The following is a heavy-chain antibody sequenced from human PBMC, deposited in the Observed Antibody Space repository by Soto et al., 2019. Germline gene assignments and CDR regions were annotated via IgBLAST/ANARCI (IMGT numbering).Heavy chain of an antibody. Sequence: SQTLSLTCVISGESVSSNSASWNWIRQSPSRGLEWLGRTYYRSKWYNYYAVSVKSRITINPDTSKNQFSLQLNSVTPEDTAVYYCARDLMVRGFPIPQHNGMDVWGLYTTVTLSS. D-gene: IGHD3-10*01. CDR3: ARDLMVRGFPIPQHNGMDV. V-gene: IGHV6-1*01. CDR1: GESVSSNSAS. J-gene: IGHJ6*02. CDR2: TYYRSKWYN.